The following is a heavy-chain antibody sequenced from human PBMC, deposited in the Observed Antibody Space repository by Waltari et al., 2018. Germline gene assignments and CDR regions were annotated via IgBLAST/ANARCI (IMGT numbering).Heavy chain of an antibody. J-gene: IGHJ4*02. Sequence: LQLPESGLGLVRTSETLSLACLVSGGSISSNNLYWGWIRPPPGQGLELIGSIYYSGCTYYIPSLKSRVTISVDTSKNQFSLQLGSVTAADTAVYYCARGGITMVQRSPYYWGQGTLVTVSS. CDR3: ARGGITMVQRSPYY. CDR1: GGSISSNNLY. D-gene: IGHD3-10*01. CDR2: IYYSGCT. V-gene: IGHV4-39*07.